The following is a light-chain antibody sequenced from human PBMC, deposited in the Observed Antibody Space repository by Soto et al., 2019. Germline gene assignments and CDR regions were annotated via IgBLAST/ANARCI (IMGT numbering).Light chain of an antibody. CDR3: HQRNK. CDR2: DTS. CDR1: QFLSSY. V-gene: IGKV3-11*01. J-gene: IGKJ5*01. Sequence: EVVLTQSPATLSLAPGESAPLSCRTSQFLSSYLAWYQQKPGQPPRLLIYDTSNRATGILAWFSGSRSGTDFTLTISSLEPEDFGVYFCHQRNKFGQGTRLEIK.